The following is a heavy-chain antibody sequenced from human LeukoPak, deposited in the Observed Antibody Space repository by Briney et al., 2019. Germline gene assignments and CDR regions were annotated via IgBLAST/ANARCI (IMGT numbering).Heavy chain of an antibody. Sequence: ASVKVSCKASGYTFTSYGISWVRQAPGQGLEWMGWISAYNGNTNYAQKLQDRVTMTTDTSTSTAYMELRSLRSDDTAVYYCARDYDFWSGYQPRAFDIWGQGTMVTVSS. CDR2: ISAYNGNT. V-gene: IGHV1-18*01. D-gene: IGHD3-3*01. J-gene: IGHJ3*02. CDR3: ARDYDFWSGYQPRAFDI. CDR1: GYTFTSYG.